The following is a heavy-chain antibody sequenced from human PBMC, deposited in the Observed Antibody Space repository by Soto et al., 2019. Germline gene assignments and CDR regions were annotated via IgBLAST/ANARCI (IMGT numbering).Heavy chain of an antibody. CDR2: TYYRSKWYN. CDR3: ARDLGVRIVVDGGTAAATTGMDV. Sequence: SKTVSRTCAISGDRVSSNSAAWNWIRQSPSRGLEWLGRTYYRSKWYNDYAVSVKSRITINPDTSKNQFSLQLNSVTPEDTAVYYCARDLGVRIVVDGGTAAATTGMDVRSQRTAVPISS. J-gene: IGHJ6*02. V-gene: IGHV6-1*01. D-gene: IGHD3-22*01. CDR1: GDRVSSNSAA.